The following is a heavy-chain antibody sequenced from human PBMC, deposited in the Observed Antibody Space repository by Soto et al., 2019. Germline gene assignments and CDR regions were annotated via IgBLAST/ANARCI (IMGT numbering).Heavy chain of an antibody. CDR3: AREAGGGGDWTQDVY. J-gene: IGHJ4*02. CDR2: IIPIFGTA. CDR1: GGTFSSYA. Sequence: ASVKVSCKASGGTFSSYAISWVRQAPGQGLEWMGGIIPIFGTANYAQKFQGRVTITADESTSTAYMELSSLRSEDTAVYYCAREAGGGGDWTQDVYWGQGTLVTVS. D-gene: IGHD2-21*02. V-gene: IGHV1-69*13.